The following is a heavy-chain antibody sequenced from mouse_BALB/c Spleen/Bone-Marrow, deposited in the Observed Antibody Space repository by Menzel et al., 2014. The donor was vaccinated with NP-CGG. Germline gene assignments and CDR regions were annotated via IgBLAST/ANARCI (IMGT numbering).Heavy chain of an antibody. CDR3: ARDGNYRYAMDY. CDR2: INPSNGRT. V-gene: IGHV1S81*02. Sequence: QVQLQQPGDELVKPGASVKLSCMASGFTFTSYWIHWVKQRPGQGPEWIGEINPSNGRTNYNEKFKRKATLTEDKSSSTAYMQLSSLTSEDSAVYYCARDGNYRYAMDYWGQGISVTVSS. D-gene: IGHD2-1*01. J-gene: IGHJ4*01. CDR1: GFTFTSYW.